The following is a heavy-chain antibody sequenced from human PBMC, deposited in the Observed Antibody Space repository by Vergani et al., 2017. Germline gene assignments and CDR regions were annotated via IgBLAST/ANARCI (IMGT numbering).Heavy chain of an antibody. CDR2: ISYDGSNK. CDR1: GFTFSSYA. Sequence: QVQLVESGGGVVQPGRSLRLSCAASGFTFSSYAMHWVRQAPGKGLEWVAVISYDGSNKYYADSVKGRFTISRDNSKNTLYLQMNSLRAEDTAVYYCARDPYGDYGYDYWGQGTLVTVSS. D-gene: IGHD4-17*01. J-gene: IGHJ4*02. V-gene: IGHV3-30*04. CDR3: ARDPYGDYGYDY.